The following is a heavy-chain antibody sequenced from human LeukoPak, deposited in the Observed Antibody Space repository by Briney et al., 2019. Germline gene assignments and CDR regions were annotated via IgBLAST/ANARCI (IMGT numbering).Heavy chain of an antibody. Sequence: PGGSLRLSCAASGFTFSSYEMNWVRQAPGKGLEWVSSISSSSSYIYYADSVKGRFTISRDNAKNSLYLQMNSLRAEDTAVYYCASARIAVAFVVTWGQGTMVTVSS. J-gene: IGHJ3*01. CDR1: GFTFSSYE. V-gene: IGHV3-21*01. CDR2: ISSSSSYI. CDR3: ASARIAVAFVVT. D-gene: IGHD6-19*01.